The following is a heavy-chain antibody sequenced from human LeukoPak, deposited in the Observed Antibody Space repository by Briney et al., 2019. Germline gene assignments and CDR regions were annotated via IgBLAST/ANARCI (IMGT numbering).Heavy chain of an antibody. CDR1: GFSFSSYA. CDR2: ISGSGDST. CDR3: AKRAGDWYFDS. Sequence: GGSLRLSCAASGFSFSSYAMSWVRQAPGKGLEWVSAISGSGDSTYYADSVKGRFTISRDNSKNTMYLQMNSLRAEDTAIYYCAKRAGDWYFDSWGQGTLVTVSS. J-gene: IGHJ4*02. V-gene: IGHV3-23*01. D-gene: IGHD3-16*01.